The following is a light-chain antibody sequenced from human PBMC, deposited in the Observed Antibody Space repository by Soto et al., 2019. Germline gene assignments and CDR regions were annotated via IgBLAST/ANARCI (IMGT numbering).Light chain of an antibody. J-gene: IGLJ1*01. V-gene: IGLV2-11*01. CDR1: SSDVGGYNY. CDR2: DVT. Sequence: QSALTQPRSVSGSPGQSVAICCTGTSSDVGGYNYVSWYQQHPGKAPKLIIYDVTKRPSGVPDRFSGSSSGNTASLTISGLQAEDEADYFCCSYAGSYSYVFGTGTKLTVL. CDR3: CSYAGSYSYV.